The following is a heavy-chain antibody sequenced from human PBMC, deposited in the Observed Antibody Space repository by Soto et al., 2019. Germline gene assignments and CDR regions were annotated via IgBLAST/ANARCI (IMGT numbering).Heavy chain of an antibody. V-gene: IGHV4-38-2*02. CDR3: ARVHVMVVDGSTFYX. CDR2: IYHGGTT. D-gene: IGHD6-19*01. J-gene: IGHJ4*01. Sequence: SETLSLTCTVSGYSISSVSYWAWIRQPPGKGPEWISSIYHGGTTFYNTSLKSRITISVDTSNNQFSLKLTSVTAADTAVYYCARVHVMVVDGSTFYXWGHGTLVTVSX. CDR1: GYSISSVSY.